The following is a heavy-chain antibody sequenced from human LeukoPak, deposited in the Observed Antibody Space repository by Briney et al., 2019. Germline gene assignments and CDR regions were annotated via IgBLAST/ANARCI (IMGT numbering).Heavy chain of an antibody. CDR2: IYYTGST. V-gene: IGHV4-59*01. Sequence: GSLRLSCAASGMPFSSDAMSWIRQPPGKGLEWIGYIYYTGSTNYNPSLRSRVTISVDTSKKQFSLKLTSVTAADTAVYFCARSGSLHAFDIWGLGTKVTVSS. CDR1: GMPFSSDA. J-gene: IGHJ3*02. CDR3: ARSGSLHAFDI. D-gene: IGHD1-26*01.